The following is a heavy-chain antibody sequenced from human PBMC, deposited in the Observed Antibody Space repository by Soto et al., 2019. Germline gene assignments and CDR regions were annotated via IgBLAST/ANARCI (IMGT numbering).Heavy chain of an antibody. D-gene: IGHD2-21*01. CDR2: IYYSGST. V-gene: IGHV4-31*03. CDR3: ARVNPDHDAFDI. J-gene: IGHJ3*02. CDR1: GGSISSGGYY. Sequence: SETLSLTCTVSGGSISSGGYYWSWIRQHPGKGLEWIGYIYYSGSTNYNPSLKSRVTISVDTSKNQFSLKLSSVTAADTAVYYCARVNPDHDAFDIWGPGTMVTV.